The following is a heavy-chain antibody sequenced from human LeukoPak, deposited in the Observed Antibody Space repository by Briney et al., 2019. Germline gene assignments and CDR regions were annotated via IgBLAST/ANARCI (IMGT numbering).Heavy chain of an antibody. V-gene: IGHV1-69*06. CDR3: AQTHYDFWSGYDTVWFDP. J-gene: IGHJ5*02. Sequence: GASVKVSCKASGGTFSSYAISWVRQAPGQGLEWMGGIIPIFGTANYAQKFQGRVTITADKSTSTAYMELSSLRSEDTAVYYCAQTHYDFWSGYDTVWFDPWGQGTLVTVSS. CDR1: GGTFSSYA. D-gene: IGHD3-3*01. CDR2: IIPIFGTA.